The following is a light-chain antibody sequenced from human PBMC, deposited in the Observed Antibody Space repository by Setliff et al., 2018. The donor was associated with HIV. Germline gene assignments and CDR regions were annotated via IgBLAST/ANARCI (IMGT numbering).Light chain of an antibody. CDR3: SSYTSSSGGV. V-gene: IGLV2-18*02. J-gene: IGLJ2*01. CDR2: EVS. Sequence: QSALAQPPSVSGSPGQSVTISCTGTSSDVGSYNRASWYQQPPGTAPKLVIYEVSNRPSGVPDRFSGSKSGNTASLTISGLQADDEADYYCSSYTSSSGGVFGGGTKVTVL. CDR1: SSDVGSYNR.